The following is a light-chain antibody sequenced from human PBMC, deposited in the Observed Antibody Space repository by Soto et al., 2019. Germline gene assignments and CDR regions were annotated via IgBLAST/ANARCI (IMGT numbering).Light chain of an antibody. Sequence: DVVLTQSPLSLPVTLGQPASISCRSSQSLVYSDGNTYLNWFQQRPGRSPRRLIYDVSNRDSGVPDRVSGSASGTDFTLKITRVEAEDVGVYYCMQGTPWPPLTFGQGTRLEIK. CDR1: QSLVYSDGNTY. CDR2: DVS. CDR3: MQGTPWPPLT. J-gene: IGKJ5*01. V-gene: IGKV2-30*01.